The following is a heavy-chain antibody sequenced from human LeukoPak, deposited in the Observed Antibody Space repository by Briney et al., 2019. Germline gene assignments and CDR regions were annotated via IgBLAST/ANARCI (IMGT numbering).Heavy chain of an antibody. CDR1: GGTFSSYA. CDR3: ARGAQWLDPNYYFDY. J-gene: IGHJ4*02. D-gene: IGHD6-19*01. Sequence: VKVSCKASGGTFSSYAISWVRQAPGQGLEWMGGIIPIFGTANYAQKFQGRVTITADESTSTAYMELSSLRSEDTAVYYCARGAQWLDPNYYFDYWGQGTLVTVSS. V-gene: IGHV1-69*01. CDR2: IIPIFGTA.